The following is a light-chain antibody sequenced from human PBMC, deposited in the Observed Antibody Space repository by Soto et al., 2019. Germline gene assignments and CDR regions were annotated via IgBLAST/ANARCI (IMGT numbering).Light chain of an antibody. CDR2: GNS. Sequence: QSVLTQPPSVSGAPGQRVTISCTGSSSNIGAGYDVHWYQQLPGTAPKLLIYGNSNRPSGVPDRFSGSKSGTSASLASTGLQAEDEAEYYCQSYDSSLSVVFGTGTKLTVL. J-gene: IGLJ1*01. CDR1: SSNIGAGYD. CDR3: QSYDSSLSVV. V-gene: IGLV1-40*01.